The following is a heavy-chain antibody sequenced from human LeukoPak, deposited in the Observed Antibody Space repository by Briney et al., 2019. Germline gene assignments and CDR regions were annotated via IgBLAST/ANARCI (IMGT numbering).Heavy chain of an antibody. CDR1: GFTFGDYA. V-gene: IGHV3-49*03. Sequence: PGRSLRLSCTASGFTFGDYAMSWFRQAPGKGLEWVSFIRTKAYGGTTEYAASVKGRFTISRDDSKSIAYLQMNSLKTEDTAVYYCTGDRAPPYSGYDFGGYWGQGTLVTVSS. J-gene: IGHJ4*02. D-gene: IGHD5-12*01. CDR2: IRTKAYGGTT. CDR3: TGDRAPPYSGYDFGGY.